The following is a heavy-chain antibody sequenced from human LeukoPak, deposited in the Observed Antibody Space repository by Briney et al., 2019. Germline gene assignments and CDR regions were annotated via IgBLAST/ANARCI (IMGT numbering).Heavy chain of an antibody. D-gene: IGHD6-19*01. J-gene: IGHJ6*03. CDR2: ISWNSGSI. CDR3: AKGGQWLESNYYYMDV. V-gene: IGHV3-9*03. Sequence: PGRSLRPSCAASGFTFDDYAMHWVRQAPGKGLEWVSGISWNSGSIGYADSVKGRFTISRDNAKNSLYLQMNSLRAEDMALYYCAKGGQWLESNYYYMDVWGKGTTVTVSS. CDR1: GFTFDDYA.